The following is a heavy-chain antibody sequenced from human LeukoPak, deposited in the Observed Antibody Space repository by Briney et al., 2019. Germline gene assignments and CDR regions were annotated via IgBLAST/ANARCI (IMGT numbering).Heavy chain of an antibody. J-gene: IGHJ5*02. D-gene: IGHD3-10*01. CDR3: ARGVLLWFGELSDVDNSRFDP. CDR2: INHSGST. CDR1: GGSFSGYY. V-gene: IGHV4-34*01. Sequence: PSEALSLTCAVYGGSFSGYYWSWIRQPPGKGLEWIGEINHSGSTNYNPSLKSRVTISVDTSKNQFSLKLSSVTAADTAVYYCARGVLLWFGELSDVDNSRFDPWGQGTLVTVSS.